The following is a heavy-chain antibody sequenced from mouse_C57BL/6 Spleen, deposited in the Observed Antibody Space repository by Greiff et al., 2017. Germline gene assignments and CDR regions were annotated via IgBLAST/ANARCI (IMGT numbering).Heavy chain of an antibody. J-gene: IGHJ4*01. V-gene: IGHV1-22*01. Sequence: VQLQQSGPELVKPGASVKMSCKASGYTFTDYNMHWVKQSHGKSLEWIGYINPNNGGTSYNQKFKGKATLTVNKSSSTAYMELRSLTSEDSAVYYCARRDYYYGSSYYYAMDYWGQGTSVTVSS. CDR1: GYTFTDYN. D-gene: IGHD1-1*01. CDR2: INPNNGGT. CDR3: ARRDYYYGSSYYYAMDY.